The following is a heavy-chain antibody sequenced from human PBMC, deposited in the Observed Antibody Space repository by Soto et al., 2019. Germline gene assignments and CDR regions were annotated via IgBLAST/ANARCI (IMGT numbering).Heavy chain of an antibody. J-gene: IGHJ5*02. CDR3: AHRATMTIFGLIIDNGILFDP. CDR2: IYWDGDK. D-gene: IGHD3-3*01. CDR1: GFSLSTSGAA. V-gene: IGHV2-5*02. Sequence: QINLIESGPTLVKPTQTLTLTCTFSGFSLSTSGAAVGWVRQPPGRALEWLALIYWDGDKRYNASLGNRLTITKDTSMNHVVLTLTNVDPADTATYYCAHRATMTIFGLIIDNGILFDPWCQGTRVIVSS.